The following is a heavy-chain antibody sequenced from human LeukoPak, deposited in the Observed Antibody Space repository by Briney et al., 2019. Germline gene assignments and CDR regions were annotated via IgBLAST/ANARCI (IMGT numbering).Heavy chain of an antibody. J-gene: IGHJ4*02. CDR2: IYSGGST. CDR1: GFTVSSNY. Sequence: GGSLRLSCAASGFTVSSNYMSWVRQAPGKGLEWVSVIYSGGSTYYADSVKGRFTISRDNSKNTLYLQMNSLRAEDTAVYYCARVDYSGYEGFDYWGQGTLVTVSS. CDR3: ARVDYSGYEGFDY. D-gene: IGHD5-12*01. V-gene: IGHV3-66*01.